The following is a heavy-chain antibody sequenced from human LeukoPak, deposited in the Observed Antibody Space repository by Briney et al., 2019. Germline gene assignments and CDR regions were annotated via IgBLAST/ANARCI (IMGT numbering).Heavy chain of an antibody. V-gene: IGHV1-2*02. CDR3: ARLGSSSSPADY. Sequence: GASVKVSCKASGYIFTGYYVHWVRQAPGQGLEWMGWINPNSGGTNFALKFQGRVTMTRDPSITTAYMELSSLRSDDTAVYYCARLGSSSSPADYWGQGTLVTVSS. J-gene: IGHJ4*02. CDR2: INPNSGGT. CDR1: GYIFTGYY. D-gene: IGHD6-13*01.